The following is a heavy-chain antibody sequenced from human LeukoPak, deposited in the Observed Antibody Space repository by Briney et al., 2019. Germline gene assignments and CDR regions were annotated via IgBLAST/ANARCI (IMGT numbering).Heavy chain of an antibody. Sequence: GASVKVSCKASGYTFTSYDINSVRQATGQGLEWMGRMNPNSGNTGYAQKFQGRVTMTRNTSISTAYMELSSLRSEDTAVYYCARAFGDGYNQGYYMDVWGKETTVTVSS. V-gene: IGHV1-8*01. CDR2: MNPNSGNT. J-gene: IGHJ6*03. CDR1: GYTFTSYD. D-gene: IGHD5-24*01. CDR3: ARAFGDGYNQGYYMDV.